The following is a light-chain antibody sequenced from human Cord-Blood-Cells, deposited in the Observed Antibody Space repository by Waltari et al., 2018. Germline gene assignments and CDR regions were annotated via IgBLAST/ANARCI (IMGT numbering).Light chain of an antibody. CDR1: SSAVGGSNY. CDR3: SSYTSSSTLDV. J-gene: IGLJ1*01. V-gene: IGLV2-14*01. CDR2: EVS. Sequence: QSALTQPASVSGSPGKSITISCTGTSSAVGGSNYVSWYQQHPGKAPKLMIYEVSNRPSGVSNRFSGSKSGNTASLTISGLQAEDEADYYCSSYTSSSTLDVFGTGTKVTVL.